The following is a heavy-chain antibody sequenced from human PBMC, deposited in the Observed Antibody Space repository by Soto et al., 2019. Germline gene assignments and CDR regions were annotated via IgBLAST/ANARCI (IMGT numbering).Heavy chain of an antibody. CDR3: ARSEGSSTSLEIDYYYYYGMEV. CDR1: VGTFSSYA. D-gene: IGHD2-2*01. J-gene: IGHJ6*02. V-gene: IGHV1-69*01. Sequence: QVQLVQSGAEVKKPRSSVKVSCKASVGTFSSYAISWVRQAPGQGLEWMGGIIPISGRANYAQKFQGRVTITADESTSTAYMELSRLRAEDTAVYYCARSEGSSTSLEIDYYYYYGMEVWGQGTTVTVSS. CDR2: IIPISGRA.